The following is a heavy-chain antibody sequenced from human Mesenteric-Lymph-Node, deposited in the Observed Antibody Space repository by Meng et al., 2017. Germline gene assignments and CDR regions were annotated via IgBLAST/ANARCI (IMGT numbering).Heavy chain of an antibody. V-gene: IGHV1-8*01. D-gene: IGHD1-7*01. J-gene: IGHJ6*02. CDR1: GYTFTSYD. CDR2: MNPNSGNT. CDR3: ARAITGTHYYYYGMDV. Sequence: ASVKVSCKASGYTFTSYDINWVRQATGQGLEWMGWMNPNSGNTGYAQKFQGRVTMTRNTSISTAYMELSSLRSEDTAVYYCARAITGTHYYYYGMDVWGQGTTVTVSS.